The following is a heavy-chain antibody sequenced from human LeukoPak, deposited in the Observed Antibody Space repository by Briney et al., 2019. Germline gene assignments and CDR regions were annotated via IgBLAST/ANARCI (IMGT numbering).Heavy chain of an antibody. CDR3: ARARAAVTTSDDY. D-gene: IGHD4-17*01. Sequence: GGSLRLSCAASGFTFSSYAMSWVRQAPGKGLEWVSAISTSGVTYYADSVRGRFTISRDNSKNTLYLQMNSLRAEDTAVYYCARARAAVTTSDDYWGQGTLVTVPS. J-gene: IGHJ4*02. CDR2: ISTSGVT. CDR1: GFTFSSYA. V-gene: IGHV3-23*01.